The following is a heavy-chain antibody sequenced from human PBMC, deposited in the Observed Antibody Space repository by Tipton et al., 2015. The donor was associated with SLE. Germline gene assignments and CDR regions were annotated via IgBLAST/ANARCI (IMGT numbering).Heavy chain of an antibody. CDR2: IYQSGNT. J-gene: IGHJ2*01. CDR1: GDSISSRSYF. D-gene: IGHD3-3*01. CDR3: AGGPIGVTSRYFDL. Sequence: TLSLTCTVSGDSISSRSYFWVWIRQSPGKGLEWIGNIYQSGNTYYNPSLKSRVIISVDTSKNHFSLRLTSVTAADTAVYYCAGGPIGVTSRYFDLWGRGTLVTVSS. V-gene: IGHV4-39*07.